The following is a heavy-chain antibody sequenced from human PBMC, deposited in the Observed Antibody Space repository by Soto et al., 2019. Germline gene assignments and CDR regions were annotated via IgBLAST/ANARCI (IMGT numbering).Heavy chain of an antibody. D-gene: IGHD3-10*01. CDR3: ARYYFGSGLYFFDY. CDR2: IYWDDDK. Sequence: QITLKESGPTLVKPTQTLTLTCTFSGFSLTTSGVGVGWMRQPPGEALEWLTLIYWDDDKRYSPSLKTRLTITKDTSKNQVVLTMTNMDPVDTATYYCARYYFGSGLYFFDYWGQGTLVTVSS. V-gene: IGHV2-5*02. J-gene: IGHJ4*02. CDR1: GFSLTTSGVG.